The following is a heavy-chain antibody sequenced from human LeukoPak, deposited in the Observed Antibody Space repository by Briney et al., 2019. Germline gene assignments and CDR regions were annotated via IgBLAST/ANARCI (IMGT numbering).Heavy chain of an antibody. CDR1: GGSFSGYY. J-gene: IGHJ4*02. Sequence: PSETLSLTCAVYGGSFSGYYWSWIRQPPGKGLEWIGEINHSGSTNYNPSLKSRVTISVDTSKNQFSLKLSSVTAADTAVYYCARSQMDYYDSSGYLDYWGQGTLVTVSS. CDR2: INHSGST. CDR3: ARSQMDYYDSSGYLDY. V-gene: IGHV4-34*01. D-gene: IGHD3-22*01.